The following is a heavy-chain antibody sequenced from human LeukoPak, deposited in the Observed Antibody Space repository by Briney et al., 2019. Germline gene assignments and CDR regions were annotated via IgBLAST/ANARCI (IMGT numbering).Heavy chain of an antibody. J-gene: IGHJ3*02. Sequence: GGSLRLSCAASGFTFSSYSMNWVRQAPGKGLEWGSSISSSSSYIYYADSVKGRFTISRDNAKNSLYLQMNSLRAEDTAVYYCARDIPLPIVVVPAATDAFDIWGQGTMVTVSS. V-gene: IGHV3-21*01. D-gene: IGHD2-2*01. CDR3: ARDIPLPIVVVPAATDAFDI. CDR2: ISSSSSYI. CDR1: GFTFSSYS.